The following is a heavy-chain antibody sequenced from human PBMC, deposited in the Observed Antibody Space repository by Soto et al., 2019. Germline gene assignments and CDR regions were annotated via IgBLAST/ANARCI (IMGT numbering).Heavy chain of an antibody. D-gene: IGHD2-21*01. CDR1: GYSFTDYL. V-gene: IGHV1-2*02. Sequence: PSVKVSCQASGYSFTDYLIHWVRQAPGQGLEWMGRINPRSGGTNNVQSFQGRVTMTRDTARGTASMELSSLRSDDTAVYYCERGDSTDRSDGECSFQYYDRMDVWGQGTTVTVSS. CDR3: ERGDSTDRSDGECSFQYYDRMDV. J-gene: IGHJ6*02. CDR2: INPRSGGT.